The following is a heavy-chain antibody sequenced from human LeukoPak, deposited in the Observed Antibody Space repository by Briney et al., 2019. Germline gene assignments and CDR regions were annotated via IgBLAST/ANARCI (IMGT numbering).Heavy chain of an antibody. D-gene: IGHD6-13*01. CDR3: AKTRPLDSSSWSHGDY. J-gene: IGHJ4*02. CDR1: GFTFSSYW. V-gene: IGHV3-74*01. Sequence: PGGSLRLSCAASGFTFSSYWMHWVRQAPGEGLVWVSRINSDGSSTSYADSVKGRFTISRDNAKNTLYLQMNSLRAEDTAVYYCAKTRPLDSSSWSHGDYWGQGTLVTVSS. CDR2: INSDGSST.